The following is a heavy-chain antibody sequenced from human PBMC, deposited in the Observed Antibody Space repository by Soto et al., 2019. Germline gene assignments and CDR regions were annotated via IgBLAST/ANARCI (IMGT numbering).Heavy chain of an antibody. V-gene: IGHV4-30-4*01. J-gene: IGHJ3*02. Sequence: SETLSLTCTVSGGSISSSDYFWTWIRQPPGKGLEWMGYIFHTGTTYSNPSLKSRLIMSIDTSKNQFSLRLTSVTAADSAVYYCATYRKFFQIWGQGTKVTVSS. CDR3: ATYRKFFQI. CDR1: GGSISSSDYF. CDR2: IFHTGTT.